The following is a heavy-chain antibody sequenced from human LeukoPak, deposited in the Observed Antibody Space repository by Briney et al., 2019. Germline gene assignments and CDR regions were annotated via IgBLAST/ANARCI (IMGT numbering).Heavy chain of an antibody. Sequence: PGESLTLSCAASGFNFRNYGMHWVRQAPGKGLEWVSYIRWDGSDEFYADSVRGQFTVSRDNSKNTLYLQMNNLRADDTALYYCAKDGNVWQLDSWGQGILVTVSS. CDR1: GFNFRNYG. CDR2: IRWDGSDE. J-gene: IGHJ4*02. CDR3: AKDGNVWQLDS. V-gene: IGHV3-30*02. D-gene: IGHD1-1*01.